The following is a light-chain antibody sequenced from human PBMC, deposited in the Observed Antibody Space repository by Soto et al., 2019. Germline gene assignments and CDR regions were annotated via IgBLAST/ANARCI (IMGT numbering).Light chain of an antibody. CDR1: QSVSSY. CDR2: DAS. Sequence: EIVLTQSPATLSLSPGERATLSCRASQSVSSYLAWYQQKPGQAPRLLIYDASKRATGIPARFSGGGSGTEFTLTLSRLEREDSAVYPCQYGATFGPGTKVDI. V-gene: IGKV3-11*01. CDR3: QYGAT. J-gene: IGKJ3*01.